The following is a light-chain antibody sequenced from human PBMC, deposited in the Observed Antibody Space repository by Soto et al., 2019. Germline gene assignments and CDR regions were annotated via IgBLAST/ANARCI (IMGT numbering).Light chain of an antibody. CDR3: QQYYSYSYT. CDR2: AAS. CDR1: PAIASF. Sequence: AVQMTQSPSSLSASVGDRVTITCRATPAIASFLAWYQQKPGKAPKLLIYAASTLQSGVPSRFSGSGSGTDFTLTISCLQSEDFATYYCQQYYSYSYTFGQGTKVDIK. J-gene: IGKJ2*01. V-gene: IGKV1-8*01.